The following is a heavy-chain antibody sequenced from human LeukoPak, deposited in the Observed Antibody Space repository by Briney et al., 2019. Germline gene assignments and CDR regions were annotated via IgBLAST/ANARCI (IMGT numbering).Heavy chain of an antibody. V-gene: IGHV4-61*01. CDR1: GGSVSSGSYY. CDR2: TYYSGST. CDR3: ARTFWSGYYRWFDP. J-gene: IGHJ5*02. D-gene: IGHD3-3*01. Sequence: SETLSLTCTVSGGSVSSGSYYWSWIRQPPGKGLEWIGYTYYSGSTNYNPSLKSRVTISVDTSKNQFSLKLSSVTVADTAVYYCARTFWSGYYRWFDPWGQGTLVTVSS.